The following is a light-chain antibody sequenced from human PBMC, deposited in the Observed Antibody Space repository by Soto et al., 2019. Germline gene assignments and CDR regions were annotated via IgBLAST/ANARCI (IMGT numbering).Light chain of an antibody. CDR2: EVS. CDR3: SSYTSRSIDYV. Sequence: QSALTQPASVSGSPGQSITISCTGTSSDVGGYNYVSWYQQHPGKAPKLMIYEVSNRPSGVSNRFSGSKSGNTASLTISGLQVEDEADYYCSSYTSRSIDYVFGTGTKLTVL. CDR1: SSDVGGYNY. V-gene: IGLV2-14*01. J-gene: IGLJ1*01.